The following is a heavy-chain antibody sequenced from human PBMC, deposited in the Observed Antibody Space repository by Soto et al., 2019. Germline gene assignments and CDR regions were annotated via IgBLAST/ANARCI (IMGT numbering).Heavy chain of an antibody. CDR1: GFTFSSYG. J-gene: IGHJ3*02. V-gene: IGHV3-30*18. CDR3: AKDVYYYDSSGYFYDAFDI. CDR2: ISYDGSNK. Sequence: QVQLVESGGGVVQPGRSLRLSCAASGFTFSSYGMHWVRQAPGTGLEWVAVISYDGSNKYYADSVKGRFTISRDNSKNTLYLQMNSLRAEDTAVYYCAKDVYYYDSSGYFYDAFDIWGQGTMVTVSS. D-gene: IGHD3-22*01.